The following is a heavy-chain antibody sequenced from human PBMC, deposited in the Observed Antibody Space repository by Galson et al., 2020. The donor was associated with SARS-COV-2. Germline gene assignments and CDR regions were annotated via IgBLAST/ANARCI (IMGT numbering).Heavy chain of an antibody. CDR1: GFTFSSYW. Sequence: GGSLRLSCAVSGFTFSSYWMHWVRQAPGKGLVWVSRLYSEGSSTSYADSVEGRFTISGDNAKNTLYLQMNSLRAEDTAVYYCARGDMGNDYFDYWGQGTLVTVSS. V-gene: IGHV3-74*01. J-gene: IGHJ4*02. CDR2: LYSEGSST. CDR3: ARGDMGNDYFDY. D-gene: IGHD7-27*01.